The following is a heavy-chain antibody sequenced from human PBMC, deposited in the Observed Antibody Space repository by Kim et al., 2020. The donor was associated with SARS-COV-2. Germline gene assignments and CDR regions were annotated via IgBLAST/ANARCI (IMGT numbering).Heavy chain of an antibody. CDR1: GFTFGHFA. CDR3: AKDPGTYYFDSSGSAYF. Sequence: GGSLRLSCAASGFTFGHFAMSWVRQSPGKGLEWVSTLSGAATKTYYADSVKGRFAISRDNSNNTLYLQMSNLGPEDTAVYFCAKDPGTYYFDSSGSAYF. V-gene: IGHV3-23*01. CDR2: LSGAATKT. J-gene: IGHJ4*01. D-gene: IGHD3-22*01.